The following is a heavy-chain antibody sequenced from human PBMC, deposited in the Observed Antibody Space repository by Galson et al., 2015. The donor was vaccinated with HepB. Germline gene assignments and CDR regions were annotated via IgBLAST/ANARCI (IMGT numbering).Heavy chain of an antibody. J-gene: IGHJ4*02. D-gene: IGHD3-22*01. CDR1: GFTVSTNY. Sequence: SLRLSCAASGFTVSTNYMNWARQAPGKGLEWVSVIYSGGSTYYADSVKGRFTISRDNSKNTLYLQMNSLRAEDTAVYYCAMGEYFDTSDYYSPADYWGQGTLVTVSS. CDR2: IYSGGST. V-gene: IGHV3-53*01. CDR3: AMGEYFDTSDYYSPADY.